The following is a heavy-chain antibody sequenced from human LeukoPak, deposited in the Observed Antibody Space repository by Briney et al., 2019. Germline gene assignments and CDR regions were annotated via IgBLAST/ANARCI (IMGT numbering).Heavy chain of an antibody. CDR1: GGSITNYY. J-gene: IGHJ4*02. CDR3: ARVVYSSSWYGVDY. CDR2: IHYSGST. D-gene: IGHD6-13*01. V-gene: IGHV4-59*01. Sequence: ASETLSLTCTVSGGSITNYYWTWIRQPPGKGLEWIGYIHYSGSTNYNPSLKSRVTISVDTSKNQFSLKLSSVTAADTAVYYCARVVYSSSWYGVDYWGQGTLVTVSS.